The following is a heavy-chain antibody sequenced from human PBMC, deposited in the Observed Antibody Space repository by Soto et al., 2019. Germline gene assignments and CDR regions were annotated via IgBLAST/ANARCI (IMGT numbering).Heavy chain of an antibody. CDR1: GGSISSYY. Sequence: SETLSLTCTVSGGSISSYYWSWIRQPPGKGLEWIGYIYYSGSTNYNPSLKSRVTISVDTSKNQFSLKLSFVTAADTAVYYCARHYYYMDVWGKGTTVTVSS. CDR3: ARHYYYMDV. V-gene: IGHV4-59*01. J-gene: IGHJ6*03. CDR2: IYYSGST.